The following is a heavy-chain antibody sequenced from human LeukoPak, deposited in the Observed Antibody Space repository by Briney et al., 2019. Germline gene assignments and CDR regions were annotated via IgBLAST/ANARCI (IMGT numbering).Heavy chain of an antibody. CDR1: GGSISSYY. V-gene: IGHV4-59*01. CDR3: ARARNSGSFYFDY. CDR2: IYYSGST. Sequence: SETLSLTRTVSGGSISSYYWSWIRQPPGKGLEWIGYIYYSGSTNYNPSLKSRVTISVDTSKNQSSLKLSSVTAADTAVYYCARARNSGSFYFDYWGQGTLVTVSS. D-gene: IGHD1-26*01. J-gene: IGHJ4*02.